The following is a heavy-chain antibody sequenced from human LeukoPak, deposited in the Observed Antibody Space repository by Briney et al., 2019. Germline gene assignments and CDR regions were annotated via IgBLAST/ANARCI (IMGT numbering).Heavy chain of an antibody. CDR1: GYSFTIYW. CDR2: IYPGDSDT. Sequence: KTGESLKISCKGSGYSFTIYWIAWVRQMPGKGLEWMGIIYPGDSDTRYSPSFQGQVTISADKSISTAYLQWSSLKASDTAMYYCARRWSQSGYCSGGSCYPSDAFDIWGQGTMVTVSS. V-gene: IGHV5-51*01. D-gene: IGHD2-15*01. J-gene: IGHJ3*02. CDR3: ARRWSQSGYCSGGSCYPSDAFDI.